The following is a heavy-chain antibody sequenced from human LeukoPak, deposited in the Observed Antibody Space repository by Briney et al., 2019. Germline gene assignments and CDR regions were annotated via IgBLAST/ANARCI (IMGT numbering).Heavy chain of an antibody. J-gene: IGHJ3*01. Sequence: GESLKISCKGFGYNFATYWIAWVRQMPGKGLEWMGVFYPGDSDSKYRPSFQGQVTISADKSISTAYLHWSSLKASDTAIYYCALGLGKLLPTDAFDLWGQGTLVTVSS. CDR2: FYPGDSDS. CDR1: GYNFATYW. CDR3: ALGLGKLLPTDAFDL. V-gene: IGHV5-51*01. D-gene: IGHD3-10*01.